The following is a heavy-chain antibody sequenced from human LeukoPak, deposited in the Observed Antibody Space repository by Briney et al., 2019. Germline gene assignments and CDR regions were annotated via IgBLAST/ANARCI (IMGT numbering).Heavy chain of an antibody. CDR2: IIPILGIA. J-gene: IGHJ6*02. CDR1: GGTFSSYA. V-gene: IGHV1-69*04. D-gene: IGHD2-15*01. Sequence: ASVKVSCKASGGTFSSYAISWVRQAPGQGLEWMGRIIPILGIANYAQKVQGRVTITADKATSTAYMELSSLRSADTAVYYCARDRAFHCSGGSCYPGMDVWGQGTTVTVSS. CDR3: ARDRAFHCSGGSCYPGMDV.